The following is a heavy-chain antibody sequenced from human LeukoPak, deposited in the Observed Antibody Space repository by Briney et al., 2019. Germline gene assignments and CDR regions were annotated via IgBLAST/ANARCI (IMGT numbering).Heavy chain of an antibody. J-gene: IGHJ3*02. CDR1: GFTFSAYS. D-gene: IGHD1-1*01. CDR2: ISSGSSYI. V-gene: IGHV3-21*06. Sequence: GGSLRLACAASGFTFSAYSLNWVRQAPGKGLEWVSSISSGSSYIFYEDSVKGRFTISRDNAKNSLYLQMNSLRAEDTAVYYCARGGAGRTEEDLFDIWGQGTMVIVSS. CDR3: ARGGAGRTEEDLFDI.